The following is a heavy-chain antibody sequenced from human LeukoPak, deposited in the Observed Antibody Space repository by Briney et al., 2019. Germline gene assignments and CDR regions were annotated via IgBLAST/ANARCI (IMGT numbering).Heavy chain of an antibody. CDR3: ARGVVGAPDAFDI. CDR1: GGSISSGSYY. J-gene: IGHJ3*02. D-gene: IGHD1-26*01. CDR2: IYYSGST. Sequence: SETLSLTCTVSGGSISSGSYYWSWIRQPPGKGLEWIGYIYYSGSTNYNPSLKSRVTISVDTSKNQFSLKLSSVTAADTAVYYCARGVVGAPDAFDIWGQGTMVTVSS. V-gene: IGHV4-61*01.